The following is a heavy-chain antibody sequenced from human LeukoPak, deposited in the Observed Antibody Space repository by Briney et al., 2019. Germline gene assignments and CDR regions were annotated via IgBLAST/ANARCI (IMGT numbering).Heavy chain of an antibody. J-gene: IGHJ4*02. CDR3: ARGENDYGDY. Sequence: SETLSLTCTVSGGSISSSSYYWGWIRQPPGKGLEWIGSIYYSGSTYYNPSLKSRVTISVDTSKNQFSLKLSSVTAADTAVYYCARGENDYGDYFGQGTLVTVPS. D-gene: IGHD3-10*01. CDR2: IYYSGST. V-gene: IGHV4-39*01. CDR1: GGSISSSSYY.